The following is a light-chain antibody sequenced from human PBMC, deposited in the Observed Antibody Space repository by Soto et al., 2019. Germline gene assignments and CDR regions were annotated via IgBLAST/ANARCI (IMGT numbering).Light chain of an antibody. V-gene: IGKV3-15*01. CDR2: GVS. Sequence: EIVMTQSPATLSVSPGETATLSCRASQSVAGNLAWYQQKPGQPPRLLIYGVSTRATGVPARFSGSGSETDFRLTISSLKIEDFALYYCQQSNNWPPLTFGGGTKVEIK. J-gene: IGKJ4*01. CDR3: QQSNNWPPLT. CDR1: QSVAGN.